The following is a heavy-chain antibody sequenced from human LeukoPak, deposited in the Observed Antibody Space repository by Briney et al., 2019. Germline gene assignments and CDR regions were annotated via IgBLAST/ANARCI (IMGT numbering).Heavy chain of an antibody. V-gene: IGHV3-21*04. CDR2: ISSSSSYI. CDR3: AKFVYYDSSGYYLGWFGP. Sequence: GGSLRLSCAASGFTFSSYSMNWVRQAPGKGLEWVSSISSSSSYIYYADSVKGRFTISRDNSKNTLYLQMNSLRAEDTAVYYCAKFVYYDSSGYYLGWFGPWGQGTLVTVSS. J-gene: IGHJ5*02. CDR1: GFTFSSYS. D-gene: IGHD3-22*01.